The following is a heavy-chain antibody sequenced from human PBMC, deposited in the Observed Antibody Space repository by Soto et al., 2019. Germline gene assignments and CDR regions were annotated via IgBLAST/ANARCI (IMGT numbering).Heavy chain of an antibody. D-gene: IGHD5-18*01. CDR3: AKGGAMVIYYFDY. CDR1: GFTFSSYA. CDR2: ISGSGGST. J-gene: IGHJ4*02. Sequence: EVQLLESGGGLVQPGGSLRLSCAASGFTFSSYAMSWVRQAPGQGLEWVSAISGSGGSTYYADSVKGRFTISRDNSKNTLYLQMNSLRAEDTAVYYCAKGGAMVIYYFDYWGQGTLVTVSS. V-gene: IGHV3-23*01.